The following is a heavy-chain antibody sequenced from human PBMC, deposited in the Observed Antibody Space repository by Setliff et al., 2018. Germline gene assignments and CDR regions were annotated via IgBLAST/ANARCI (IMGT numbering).Heavy chain of an antibody. CDR3: ARDSPPEYSTSSIQDSNFDL. Sequence: ASVKVSCKASGDTFTDYYFNWLRQAPGQGLEWMGRINPNSGGTNYAQKFQGRVTMTRDTSISTAYMELRRLKSDDTAVYYCARDSPPEYSTSSIQDSNFDLWGRGTLVTVSS. V-gene: IGHV1-2*06. D-gene: IGHD6-6*01. CDR1: GDTFTDYY. CDR2: INPNSGGT. J-gene: IGHJ2*01.